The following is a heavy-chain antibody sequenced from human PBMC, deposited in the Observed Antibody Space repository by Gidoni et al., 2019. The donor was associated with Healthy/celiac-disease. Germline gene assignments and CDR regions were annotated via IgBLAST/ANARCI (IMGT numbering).Heavy chain of an antibody. D-gene: IGHD4-17*01. CDR1: GVTFSSYG. J-gene: IGHJ4*02. CDR3: ASSNYGDYLRY. Sequence: QVPLVESGGGVVQPGRSLRLPCAASGVTFSSYGMHWVRQAPGKGLEWVAVIWYDGSNKYYADSVKGRFTISRDNSKNTLYLQMNSLRAEDTAVYYCASSNYGDYLRYWGQGTLVTVSA. CDR2: IWYDGSNK. V-gene: IGHV3-33*01.